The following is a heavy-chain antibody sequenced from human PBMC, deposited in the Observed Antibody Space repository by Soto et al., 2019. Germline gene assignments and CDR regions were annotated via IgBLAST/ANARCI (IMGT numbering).Heavy chain of an antibody. CDR3: TTDSADIVVVPATSGMDV. CDR2: IKSITDGGTT. V-gene: IGHV3-15*01. D-gene: IGHD2-2*01. J-gene: IGHJ6*02. CDR1: GFTFSNAW. Sequence: PGGSLRLSCAASGFTFSNAWMTWVRQAPGKGLEWVGHIKSITDGGTTDYAAPVKGRFTISRDDSKNMLYLQMNSLKSEDTAVYYCTTDSADIVVVPATSGMDVWGQGTTVTVSS.